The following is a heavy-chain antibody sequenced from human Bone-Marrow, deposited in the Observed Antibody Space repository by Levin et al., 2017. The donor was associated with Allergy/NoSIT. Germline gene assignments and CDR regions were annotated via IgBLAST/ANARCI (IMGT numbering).Heavy chain of an antibody. J-gene: IGHJ3*02. V-gene: IGHV1-69*01. CDR3: ARERSVATMLGDDALDI. CDR2: IIPLFGTG. CDR1: GGTFSTFV. Sequence: ASGGTFSTFVVNWVRQAPGQGLEWMGGIIPLFGTGAYAQQFEGRVTITADESTTTVYMELSSLRSEDTAVYYCARERSVATMLGDDALDIWGQGTMVTVAS. D-gene: IGHD3-10*02.